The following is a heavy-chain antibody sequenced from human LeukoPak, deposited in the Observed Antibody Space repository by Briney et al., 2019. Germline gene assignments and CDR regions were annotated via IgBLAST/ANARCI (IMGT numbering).Heavy chain of an antibody. V-gene: IGHV1-46*01. CDR2: INPSGGST. D-gene: IGHD3-3*01. CDR3: ARDLDGGSIFGVVLPQNYYYGMDV. CDR1: GYTFTSYY. J-gene: IGHJ6*02. Sequence: ASVTVSCTASGYTFTSYYMHWVRQAPGQGLEWMGIINPSGGSTSYAQKFQGRVTMTRDTSTSTVYMELSSLRSEDTAVYYCARDLDGGSIFGVVLPQNYYYGMDVWGQGTTVTVSS.